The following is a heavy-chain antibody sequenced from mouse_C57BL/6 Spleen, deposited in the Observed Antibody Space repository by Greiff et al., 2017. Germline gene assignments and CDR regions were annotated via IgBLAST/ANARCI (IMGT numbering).Heavy chain of an antibody. J-gene: IGHJ1*03. CDR1: GFTFSSYA. Sequence: EVQLQESGGGLVKPGGSLKLSCAASGFTFSSYAMSWVRQTPEKRLEWVATISDGGSYTYYPDNVKGRFTISRDNAKNNLYLQMSHLKSEDTAMYYCAIVYGNYGYFDVWGTGTTVTVSS. CDR2: ISDGGSYT. V-gene: IGHV5-4*01. CDR3: AIVYGNYGYFDV. D-gene: IGHD2-1*01.